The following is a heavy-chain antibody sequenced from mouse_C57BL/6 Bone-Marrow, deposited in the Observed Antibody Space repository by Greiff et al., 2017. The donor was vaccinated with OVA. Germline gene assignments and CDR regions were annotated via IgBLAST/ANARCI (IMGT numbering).Heavy chain of an antibody. J-gene: IGHJ1*03. CDR3: AREGLWDGGYFDV. CDR2: IDPSDSYT. CDR1: GYTFTSYW. V-gene: IGHV1-59*01. D-gene: IGHD4-1*01. Sequence: QVQLQQPGAELVRPGTSVKLSCKASGYTFTSYWMHWVKQRPGQGLEWIGVIDPSDSYTNYNQKFKGKATLTVDTSSSTAYMQLSSLTSEDSAVYFCAREGLWDGGYFDVWGTGTTVTVSS.